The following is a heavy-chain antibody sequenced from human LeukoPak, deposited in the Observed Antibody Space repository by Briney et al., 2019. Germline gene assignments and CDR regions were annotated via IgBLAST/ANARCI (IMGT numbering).Heavy chain of an antibody. CDR3: ARETLRYFDPAQRSNWFDP. V-gene: IGHV3-30*04. Sequence: GGSLRLSCAASGFTFSSYAMHWVRQAPGKGLEWVAVISYDGSNKYYADSVKGRFTISRDNSKNTLYLQMNSLRAEDTAVYYCARETLRYFDPAQRSNWFDPWGQGTLVTVSS. CDR2: ISYDGSNK. CDR1: GFTFSSYA. J-gene: IGHJ5*02. D-gene: IGHD3-9*01.